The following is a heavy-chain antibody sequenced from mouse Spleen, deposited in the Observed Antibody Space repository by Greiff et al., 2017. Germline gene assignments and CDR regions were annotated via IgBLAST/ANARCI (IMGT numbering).Heavy chain of an antibody. CDR1: GYSITSGYD. CDR3: ARGLRLRGAMDY. V-gene: IGHV3-1*01. Sequence: DVKLVESGPGMVKPSQSLSLTCTVTGYSITSGYDWHWIRHFPGNKLEWMGYISYSGSTNYNPSLKSRISITHDTSKNHFFLKLNSVTTEDTATYYCARGLRLRGAMDYWGQGTSVTVSS. D-gene: IGHD1-2*01. CDR2: ISYSGST. J-gene: IGHJ4*01.